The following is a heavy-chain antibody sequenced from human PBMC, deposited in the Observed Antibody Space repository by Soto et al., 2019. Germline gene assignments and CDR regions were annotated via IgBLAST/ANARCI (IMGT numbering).Heavy chain of an antibody. CDR1: GGSISSYY. J-gene: IGHJ4*02. D-gene: IGHD4-17*01. CDR3: ARRYGPGFGC. CDR2: IYYSGST. Sequence: SETLSLTCTVSGGSISSYYWSWIRQPPGKGLEWIGYIYYSGSTNYNPSLKSRVTISVDTSKNQFSLKLSSVTAADTAVYYCARRYGPGFGCWGQGTLVTASS. V-gene: IGHV4-59*08.